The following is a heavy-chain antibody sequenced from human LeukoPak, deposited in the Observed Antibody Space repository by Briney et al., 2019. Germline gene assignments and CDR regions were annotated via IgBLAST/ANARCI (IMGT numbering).Heavy chain of an antibody. J-gene: IGHJ4*02. V-gene: IGHV3-33*01. Sequence: GGSLRLSCAASGFTFRTYGMHWVRQAPGKGLEWVAIMWYDGSTKYYAESVKGRFTISRDNSKNMLYLQMNSLRAEDTAVYYCARVSDYSNYFDFWGQGTLVTVSS. D-gene: IGHD4-11*01. CDR2: MWYDGSTK. CDR3: ARVSDYSNYFDF. CDR1: GFTFRTYG.